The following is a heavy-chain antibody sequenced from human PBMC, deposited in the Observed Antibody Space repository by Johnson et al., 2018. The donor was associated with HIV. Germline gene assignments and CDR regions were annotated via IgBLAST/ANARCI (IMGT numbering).Heavy chain of an antibody. V-gene: IGHV3-23*04. CDR2: ISGSGGST. D-gene: IGHD6-19*01. J-gene: IGHJ3*02. CDR1: GFTFSSYA. Sequence: VQLVESGGGLVQPGGSLRLSCAASGFTFSSYAMSWVRQAPGQGLEWVSAISGSGGSTSYADSVKGRFTISRDNSKNSLYLQMNSLRAEDTALYYCARDGYSSAWYGKDAFDIWGQGTMVTVSS. CDR3: ARDGYSSAWYGKDAFDI.